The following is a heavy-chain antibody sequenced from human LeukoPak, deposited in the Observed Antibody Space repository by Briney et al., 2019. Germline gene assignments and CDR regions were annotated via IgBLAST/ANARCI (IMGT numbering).Heavy chain of an antibody. V-gene: IGHV1-46*01. D-gene: IGHD6-6*01. CDR3: VSSSTPPTYFDY. CDR2: INPSGGRP. CDR1: GYTFTSYY. J-gene: IGHJ4*02. Sequence: ASVKVSCKASGYTFTSYYMHWVRQAPGQGLEWMGIINPSGGRPSYAQKIQGRVTMTRDTSTSTVYMELSSLRSEDTAVYYCVSSSTPPTYFDYWGQGTLVTVSS.